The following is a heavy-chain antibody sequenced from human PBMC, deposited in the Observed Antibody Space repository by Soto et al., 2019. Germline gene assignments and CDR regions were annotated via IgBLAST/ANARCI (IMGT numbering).Heavy chain of an antibody. D-gene: IGHD4-4*01. J-gene: IGHJ1*01. CDR2: IGGSGGNR. V-gene: IGHV3-23*01. CDR3: AMLASDYITAVDH. Sequence: EVPLLESGGGLVQPGGSLRLSCAASGFTFNAYAMTWVRQAPGKGLEWVLAIGGSGGNRYYAASVKGWFTISRDNSKHTLDLQMSRLRVEDTAVYYCAMLASDYITAVDHLGHGILVTVSS. CDR1: GFTFNAYA.